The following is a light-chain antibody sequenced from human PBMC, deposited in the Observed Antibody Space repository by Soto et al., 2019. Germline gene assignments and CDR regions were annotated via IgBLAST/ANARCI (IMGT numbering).Light chain of an antibody. CDR3: QQYDNLPRT. CDR2: DAS. Sequence: DIQMTQSPSSLSASVGDRVTITCQASQDISNYLSWYQQKPGKAPKLLIHDASSLEIGGPSRFSGSGSGTDFTFTISSLQPEDIATYYCQQYDNLPRTFGPGTKVDIK. V-gene: IGKV1-33*01. CDR1: QDISNY. J-gene: IGKJ3*01.